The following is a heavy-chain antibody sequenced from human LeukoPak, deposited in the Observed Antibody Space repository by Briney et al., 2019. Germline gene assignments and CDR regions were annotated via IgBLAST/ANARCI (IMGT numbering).Heavy chain of an antibody. CDR3: ANGLGGLYILTGPGHP. Sequence: PGGSLRLSCAASGFTFSSYGMHWVRQAPGKGLEWVTFIRYDGSNKYYADSVKGRFTISRDNSKNTLYLQMNSLRAEDTAVYYCANGLGGLYILTGPGHPWGQGTLVTVSS. V-gene: IGHV3-30*02. CDR2: IRYDGSNK. J-gene: IGHJ5*02. CDR1: GFTFSSYG. D-gene: IGHD3-9*01.